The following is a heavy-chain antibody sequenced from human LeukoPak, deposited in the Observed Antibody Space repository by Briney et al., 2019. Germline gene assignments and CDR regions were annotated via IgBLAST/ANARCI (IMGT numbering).Heavy chain of an antibody. D-gene: IGHD6-19*01. Sequence: GGSLRLACAASGFTVRTSYMNWVRQATEKGLEWVSVIYSGGSTYYADSVKGRFTISRDNSKNTLYLQMNSLRAEDTAIYYCAKVSQPAGTTKYYFNYWGQGTLVTVSS. J-gene: IGHJ4*02. V-gene: IGHV3-53*01. CDR3: AKVSQPAGTTKYYFNY. CDR1: GFTVRTSY. CDR2: IYSGGST.